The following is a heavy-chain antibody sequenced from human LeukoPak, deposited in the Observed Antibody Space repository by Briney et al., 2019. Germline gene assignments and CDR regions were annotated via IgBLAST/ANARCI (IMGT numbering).Heavy chain of an antibody. J-gene: IGHJ3*02. V-gene: IGHV6-1*01. CDR3: ARTWKYYDSSGYSSDDAFDI. CDR1: GDSVSSNSAA. Sequence: SQTLSLTCAISGDSVSSNSAAWSWIRQSPSRGLEWLGRTYYRSKWYNDYAVSVKSRTTINPDTSKNQFSLQLNSVTPEDTAVYYCARTWKYYDSSGYSSDDAFDIWGQGTMVTVSS. D-gene: IGHD3-22*01. CDR2: TYYRSKWYN.